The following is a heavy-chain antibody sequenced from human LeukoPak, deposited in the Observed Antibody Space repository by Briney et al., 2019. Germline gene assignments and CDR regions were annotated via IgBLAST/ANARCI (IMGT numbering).Heavy chain of an antibody. CDR2: IYYSGST. CDR1: GGSISSSSYY. Sequence: KPSETLSLTCTVSGGSISSSSYYWGGIRQPPGKGRGGLGSIYYSGSTYYNPSLKSRVTISVDTSKNQFSLKLSSVTAADTAVYYCARDSEAAAGPNIFDYWGQGTLVTVSS. D-gene: IGHD6-13*01. J-gene: IGHJ4*02. CDR3: ARDSEAAAGPNIFDY. V-gene: IGHV4-39*07.